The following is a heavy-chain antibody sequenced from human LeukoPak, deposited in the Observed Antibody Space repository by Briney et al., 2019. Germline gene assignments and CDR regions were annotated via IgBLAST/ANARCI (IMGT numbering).Heavy chain of an antibody. D-gene: IGHD6-6*01. J-gene: IGHJ4*02. V-gene: IGHV1-2*02. CDR2: INPNSGGT. Sequence: GASVKVSCKASGYTFTGYYMHWVRQAPGQGLEWMGWINPNSGGTNYAQKFQGRVTITTDESTSTAYMELSSLRSEDTAVYYCARDPGSIAARRGGAYFDYWGQGTLVTVSS. CDR3: ARDPGSIAARRGGAYFDY. CDR1: GYTFTGYY.